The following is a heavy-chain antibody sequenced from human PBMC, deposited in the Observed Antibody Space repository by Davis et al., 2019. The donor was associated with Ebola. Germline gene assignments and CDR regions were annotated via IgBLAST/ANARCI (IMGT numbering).Heavy chain of an antibody. V-gene: IGHV5-10-1*01. Sequence: GESLKISCKGSGYSFTSYWISWVRQMPGKGLEWMGRIDPSDSYTNYSPSFQGHVTISADKSISTAYLQWSSLKASDTAMYYCARHWCEECGIRYYYYYMDVWGKGTTVTVSS. D-gene: IGHD2-15*01. CDR3: ARHWCEECGIRYYYYYMDV. J-gene: IGHJ6*03. CDR1: GYSFTSYW. CDR2: IDPSDSYT.